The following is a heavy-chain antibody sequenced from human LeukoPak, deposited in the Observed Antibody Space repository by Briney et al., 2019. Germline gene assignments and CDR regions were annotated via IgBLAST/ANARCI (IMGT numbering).Heavy chain of an antibody. CDR3: ARWVAATLREYYFDY. CDR1: GGSISSSSYY. V-gene: IGHV4-39*07. D-gene: IGHD2-15*01. CDR2: IYYSGST. J-gene: IGHJ4*02. Sequence: SETLSLTCTVSGGSISSSSYYWGWIRQPPGKGLEWIGSIYYSGSTYYNPSLKSRVTISVDTSKNQFSLKLSSVTAADTAVYYCARWVAATLREYYFDYWGQGALVTVSS.